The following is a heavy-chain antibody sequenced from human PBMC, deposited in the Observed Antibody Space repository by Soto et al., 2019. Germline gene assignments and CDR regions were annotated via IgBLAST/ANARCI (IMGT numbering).Heavy chain of an antibody. V-gene: IGHV4-59*08. CDR1: GGSISSYY. D-gene: IGHD2-2*02. CDR3: ARSVVPAAIDDYYYYYYMDV. J-gene: IGHJ6*03. Sequence: SETLSLTCTVSGGSISSYYWSWIRQPPGKGLEWIGYIYYSGSTNYNPSLKSRVTISVDTSKNQFSLKLSSVTAADTAVYYCARSVVPAAIDDYYYYYYMDVWGKGTTVTVSS. CDR2: IYYSGST.